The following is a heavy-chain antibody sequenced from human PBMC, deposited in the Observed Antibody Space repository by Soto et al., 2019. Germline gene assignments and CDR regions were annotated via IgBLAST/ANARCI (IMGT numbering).Heavy chain of an antibody. CDR1: GYTFTGYY. CDR3: ARPKMVAYFDY. J-gene: IGHJ4*02. V-gene: IGHV1-2*02. D-gene: IGHD2-8*01. CDR2: INPNSDGT. Sequence: ASVKVSCKASGYTFTGYYMHWVRQAPGQGLEWMGWINPNSDGTNYAQKFQGRVTMTRDTSISTAYMELSRLRSDDTAVYYCARPKMVAYFDYWGQGTLVTVSS.